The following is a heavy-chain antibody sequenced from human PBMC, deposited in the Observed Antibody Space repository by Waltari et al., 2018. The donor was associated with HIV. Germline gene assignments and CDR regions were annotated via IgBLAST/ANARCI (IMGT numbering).Heavy chain of an antibody. CDR1: GFTFRTYS. D-gene: IGHD2-2*01. V-gene: IGHV3-7*01. Sequence: EVQVVESGGGLAQPGGSLRLSCVASGFTFRTYSMSWVRQAPGKGREGVAKIRKDGSEKHYVDSVKGRFTNNRDNAENSLFLQMNNLRAEDTAVYYCARDRQFCFSANCYSEHDYRGQGTLVTVSS. CDR3: ARDRQFCFSANCYSEHDY. CDR2: IRKDGSEK. J-gene: IGHJ4*02.